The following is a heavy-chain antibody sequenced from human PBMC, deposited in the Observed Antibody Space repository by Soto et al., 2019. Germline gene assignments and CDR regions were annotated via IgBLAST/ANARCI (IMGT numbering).Heavy chain of an antibody. Sequence: EVQLVESGGGLVQPGGSLRLSCAACGFTFSSYSMNWVRQAPGKGLEWVSYISSSSSTIYYADAVKGRFTISRENAENSLYLQMNGLREEDTALYYCASLFGVGVTHSGCYDGMDVWGQGTTVTVSS. D-gene: IGHD2-8*01. CDR1: GFTFSSYS. V-gene: IGHV3-48*02. CDR3: ASLFGVGVTHSGCYDGMDV. J-gene: IGHJ6*02. CDR2: ISSSSSTI.